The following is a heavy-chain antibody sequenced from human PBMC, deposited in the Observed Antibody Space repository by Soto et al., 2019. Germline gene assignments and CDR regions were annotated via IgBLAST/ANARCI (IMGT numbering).Heavy chain of an antibody. V-gene: IGHV1-3*01. Sequence: ASVKVSCKASGYTFTSYAMHWVRQAPGQRLEWMGWINAGNGNTKYSQKFQGRVTITRDTSASTAYMELSSLRSEDTAVYYCARGKSRDKPPLDYWVQGTLVTVSS. J-gene: IGHJ4*02. CDR1: GYTFTSYA. CDR2: INAGNGNT. CDR3: ARGKSRDKPPLDY.